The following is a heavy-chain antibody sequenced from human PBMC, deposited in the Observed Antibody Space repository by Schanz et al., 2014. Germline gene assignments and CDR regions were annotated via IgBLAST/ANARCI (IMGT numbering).Heavy chain of an antibody. J-gene: IGHJ4*02. CDR3: ARGRGVYDY. V-gene: IGHV1-69*02. D-gene: IGHD2-8*01. Sequence: QLQLVHSGAEVKKPGSSVKVSCKLSGGTFSSYTISWMRQAPGQGLEWMGKIIPVLNIATYAQRFQGRVSITADTSTSTAYMELSSLTSEDTAVHYCARGRGVYDYWGQGTLVTVSS. CDR2: IIPVLNIA. CDR1: GGTFSSYT.